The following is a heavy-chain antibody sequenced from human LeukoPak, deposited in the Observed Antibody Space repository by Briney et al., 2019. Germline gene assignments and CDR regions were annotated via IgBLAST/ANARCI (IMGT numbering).Heavy chain of an antibody. D-gene: IGHD1-26*01. V-gene: IGHV3-30*02. CDR3: GGSGSYYSSPEKSDAFDI. Sequence: GGSLRLSCTASGFTFSSYGMHWVRQAPGKGLEWVAFTRYDGSNEHYADSVKGRFTISRDNSKNTVNLQMNSLRAEDTAIYYCGGSGSYYSSPEKSDAFDIWGQGTMVTVSS. J-gene: IGHJ3*02. CDR1: GFTFSSYG. CDR2: TRYDGSNE.